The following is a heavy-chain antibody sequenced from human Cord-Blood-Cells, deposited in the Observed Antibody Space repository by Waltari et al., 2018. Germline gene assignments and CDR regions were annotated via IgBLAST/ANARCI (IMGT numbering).Heavy chain of an antibody. Sequence: QVQLVQSGAEVKKPGASVKVSCKVSGYTLTEFSMPWVRQAPGKGLEWMGGFDPEDGETIYAQKFQGRVTITEDTSTDTAYMELSSLRSEDTAVYYCATVKSGYYYYYGMDVWGQGTTVTVSS. CDR1: GYTLTEFS. J-gene: IGHJ6*02. V-gene: IGHV1-24*01. CDR2: FDPEDGET. CDR3: ATVKSGYYYYYGMDV.